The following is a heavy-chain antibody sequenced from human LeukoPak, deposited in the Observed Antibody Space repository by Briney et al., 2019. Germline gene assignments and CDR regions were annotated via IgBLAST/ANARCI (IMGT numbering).Heavy chain of an antibody. Sequence: SETLSLTCTVSGDSISSYYWSWIRQPPGKGLEWIGYIYYSGSTNYNPSLKSRVTISVDTSKNQFSLKLSSVTAADTAVYYCARRAGYSSSWYASWGQGTLVTVSS. D-gene: IGHD6-13*01. CDR1: GDSISSYY. J-gene: IGHJ4*02. CDR3: ARRAGYSSSWYAS. V-gene: IGHV4-59*12. CDR2: IYYSGST.